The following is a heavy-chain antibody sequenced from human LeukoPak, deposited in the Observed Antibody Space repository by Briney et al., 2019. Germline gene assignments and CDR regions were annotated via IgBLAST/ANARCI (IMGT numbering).Heavy chain of an antibody. CDR2: IKQDGSER. CDR1: GFSMSVYW. V-gene: IGHV3-7*01. D-gene: IGHD3-22*01. Sequence: GGSLRLSCEASGFSMSVYWMSWVRQAPGKGLEWVGSIKQDGSERNYVDSVKGRFTISRDNAKKSLYLQMNSLRAEDTAVYYCATARGAYYHFFDYWGQGTLVTVSS. CDR3: ATARGAYYHFFDY. J-gene: IGHJ4*02.